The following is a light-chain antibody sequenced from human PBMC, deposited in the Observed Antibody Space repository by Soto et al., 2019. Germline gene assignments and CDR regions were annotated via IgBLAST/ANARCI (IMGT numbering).Light chain of an antibody. CDR2: DAS. V-gene: IGKV3-11*01. CDR1: QSVNNQ. J-gene: IGKJ4*01. CDR3: QHRRNWPLT. Sequence: EIVVTHFSGSLSLSPGETATLSCRASQSVNNQLAWYQQKPGQAPRLLIYDASTRATGIPARISGSGSGTDFTLTISSLEPEYFASYYCQHRRNWPLTFGGGTKLDIK.